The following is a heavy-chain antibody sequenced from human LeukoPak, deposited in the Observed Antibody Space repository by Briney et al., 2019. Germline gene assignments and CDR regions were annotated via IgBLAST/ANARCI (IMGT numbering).Heavy chain of an antibody. D-gene: IGHD6-13*01. CDR2: INPNSGGT. Sequence: ASVKVSCKAFRYTFTGYYIHWVRQAPGQGLEWMGWINPNSGGTNYAQKFQGRVTMTRDTSISTAYMELSRLRSDDTAVYYCARVTIAAEPLNNFDYWGQGTLVTVSS. CDR1: RYTFTGYY. V-gene: IGHV1-2*02. CDR3: ARVTIAAEPLNNFDY. J-gene: IGHJ4*02.